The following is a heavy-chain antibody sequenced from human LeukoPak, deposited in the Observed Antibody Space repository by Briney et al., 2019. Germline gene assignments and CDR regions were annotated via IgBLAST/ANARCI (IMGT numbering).Heavy chain of an antibody. CDR3: ARDQYGGYNFDY. V-gene: IGHV3-48*01. J-gene: IGHJ4*02. D-gene: IGHD5-12*01. Sequence: PGGSLRLSCAASGFTFSNYNMNWVRQAPGKGLEWVSYISGSSSTIYYADSVKGRFTISRDNSKNTLYLQMNSLRAEDTAVYYCARDQYGGYNFDYWGQGTLVTVSS. CDR2: ISGSSSTI. CDR1: GFTFSNYN.